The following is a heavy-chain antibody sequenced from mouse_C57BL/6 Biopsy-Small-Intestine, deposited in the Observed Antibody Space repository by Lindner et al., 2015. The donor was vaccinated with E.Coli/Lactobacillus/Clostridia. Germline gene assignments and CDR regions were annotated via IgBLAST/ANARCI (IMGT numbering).Heavy chain of an antibody. D-gene: IGHD1-3*01. CDR3: VRGRYSGLDYFDF. V-gene: IGHV1S12*01. J-gene: IGHJ2*01. CDR1: GYTFTSHY. CDR2: IDPRGGST. Sequence: SVKVSCKASGYTFTSHYLHWVRQAPGQGLEWMGIIDPRGGSTSFAQNLQGRVTMTRDTSTSTVYVQLSSLRSDDTAVYYCVRGRYSGLDYFDFWGQGTLVTVSS.